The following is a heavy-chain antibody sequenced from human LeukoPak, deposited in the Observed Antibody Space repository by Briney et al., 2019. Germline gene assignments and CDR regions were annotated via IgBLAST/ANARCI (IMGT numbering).Heavy chain of an antibody. CDR1: GFTFSSYG. D-gene: IGHD5-12*01. CDR2: ISYDGSNK. CDR3: AKDMSGYSDY. Sequence: KPGGSLRLSCAASGFTFSSYGMHWVRQAPGKGLEWVAFISYDGSNKYYADSVKGRFTISRDNSKNTLYLQMNSLRAEDTAVYYCAKDMSGYSDYWGQGTLVTVSS. V-gene: IGHV3-30*18. J-gene: IGHJ4*02.